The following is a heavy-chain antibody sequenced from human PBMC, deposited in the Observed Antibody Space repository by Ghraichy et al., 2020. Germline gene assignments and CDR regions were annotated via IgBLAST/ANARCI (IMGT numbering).Heavy chain of an antibody. D-gene: IGHD4-11*01. CDR3: AKNDYSNYAGFYYYGMGV. V-gene: IGHV1-69*13. Sequence: SVKVSCKASGGTFSSYAISWVRQAPGQGLEWMGGIIPIFGTANYAQKFQGRVTITADESTSTAYMELSSLRSEDTAVYYCAKNDYSNYAGFYYYGMGVWGQGTTVTVSS. CDR1: GGTFSSYA. CDR2: IIPIFGTA. J-gene: IGHJ6*02.